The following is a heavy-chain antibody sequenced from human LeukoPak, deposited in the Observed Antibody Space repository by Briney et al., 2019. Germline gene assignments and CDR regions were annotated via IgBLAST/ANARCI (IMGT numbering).Heavy chain of an antibody. Sequence: GGSLRLSCAASGFTFSSYGMHWVRQAPGKGLEWVAVIWYDGSNKYYADSVKGRFTISRDNSKNTLYLQMNSLRAEDTAVYYCAKDGPLSYYYYYMDVWGKGTTVTASS. D-gene: IGHD2/OR15-2a*01. CDR3: AKDGPLSYYYYYMDV. V-gene: IGHV3-33*06. CDR2: IWYDGSNK. CDR1: GFTFSSYG. J-gene: IGHJ6*03.